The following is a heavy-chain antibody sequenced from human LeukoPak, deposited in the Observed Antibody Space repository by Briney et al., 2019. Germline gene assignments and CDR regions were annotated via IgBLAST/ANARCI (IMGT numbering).Heavy chain of an antibody. CDR2: ISGGGSYI. J-gene: IGHJ3*02. D-gene: IGHD3-10*01. V-gene: IGHV3-21*01. CDR3: AREQGAGVSFAFDI. Sequence: GGSLRLSCAASGFTFGTYSMIWVRQAPGKGLEWVSSISGGGSYIYYADSVKGRFTISRDNSKNSLFLQMNSLRAEDTAVYYCAREQGAGVSFAFDIWGQGTMVTVSP. CDR1: GFTFGTYS.